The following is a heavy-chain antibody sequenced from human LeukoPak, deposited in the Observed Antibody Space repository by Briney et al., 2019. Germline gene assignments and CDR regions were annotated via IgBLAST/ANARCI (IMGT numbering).Heavy chain of an antibody. CDR3: ATDHKKSARWAFDI. CDR1: GFTFSSYG. Sequence: GGSLRLSCAASGFTFSSYGMTWVRQAPGKGLEWMASISDDDGNTNYAQKLKGRVTMTTDTSTSTAYMELRSLRSDDTAVYYCATDHKKSARWAFDIWGQGTMVTVSS. D-gene: IGHD2-15*01. V-gene: IGHV1-18*01. CDR2: ISDDDGNT. J-gene: IGHJ3*02.